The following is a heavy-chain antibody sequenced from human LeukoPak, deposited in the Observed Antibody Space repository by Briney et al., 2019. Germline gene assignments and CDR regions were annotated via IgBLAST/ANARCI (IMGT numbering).Heavy chain of an antibody. V-gene: IGHV4-39*07. CDR3: ARDAAKYYYDSSGHNWFDP. Sequence: SETLSLTCTVSGGSISSSSYYGGWIRQPPGKGLEWIGSIYYSGSTYYNPSLKSRVTISVDTSKNQSSLKLSSVTAADPAVYSCARDAAKYYYDSSGHNWFDPWGQGTLVTVSS. CDR1: GGSISSSSYY. CDR2: IYYSGST. J-gene: IGHJ5*02. D-gene: IGHD3-22*01.